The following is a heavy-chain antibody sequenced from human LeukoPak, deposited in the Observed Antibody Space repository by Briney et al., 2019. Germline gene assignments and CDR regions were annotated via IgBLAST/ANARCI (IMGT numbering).Heavy chain of an antibody. CDR2: INHSGST. D-gene: IGHD6-13*01. CDR1: GGSFSGYY. CDR3: ARGPTFRFRKSIAAAGTLFDP. V-gene: IGHV4-34*01. J-gene: IGHJ5*02. Sequence: SSETLSLTCAVYGGSFSGYYWSWIRQPPGKGLEWIGEINHSGSTNYNPSLKSRVTISVDTSKNQFSLKLSSVTAADTAVYYCARGPTFRFRKSIAAAGTLFDPWGQGTLVTVSS.